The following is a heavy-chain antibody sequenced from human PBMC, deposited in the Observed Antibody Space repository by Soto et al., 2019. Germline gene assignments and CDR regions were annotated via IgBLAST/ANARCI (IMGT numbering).Heavy chain of an antibody. CDR2: INHSGST. CDR1: GGSFSGYY. Sequence: PSETLSLTCAVYGGSFSGYYWSWIRQPPGKGLEWIGEINHSGSTNYNPSLKSRVTISVDTSKNQFSLKLSSVTAADTAVYYCARGIVPAAIFDALDILGEGTMVTVS. CDR3: ARGIVPAAIFDALDI. D-gene: IGHD2-2*01. V-gene: IGHV4-34*01. J-gene: IGHJ3*02.